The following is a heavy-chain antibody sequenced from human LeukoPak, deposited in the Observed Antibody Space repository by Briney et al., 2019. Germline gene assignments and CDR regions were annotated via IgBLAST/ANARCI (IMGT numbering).Heavy chain of an antibody. CDR1: GGSISSYY. CDR2: IYYSGST. V-gene: IGHV4-59*08. CDR3: ARHGYYYYYMDV. Sequence: SETLSLTCTVSGGSISSYYWSWIQQPPGKGLEWIGYIYYSGSTNYNPSLKSRVTISVDTSKNQFSLKLSSVTAADTAVYYCARHGYYYYYMDVWGKGTTVTVSS. J-gene: IGHJ6*03.